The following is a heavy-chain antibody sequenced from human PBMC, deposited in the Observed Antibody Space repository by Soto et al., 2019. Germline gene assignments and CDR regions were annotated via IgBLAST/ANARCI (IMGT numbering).Heavy chain of an antibody. J-gene: IGHJ4*02. D-gene: IGHD2-2*03. CDR2: ISGSGGST. Sequence: GGSLRLSCAASVFRLSSYAMSWVRQAPGKGLEWVSVISGSGGSTNYADSVKGRFTISRDNSKNTLYLQMNSLRAEDTAVYYCAKDGYCSSTSCYSRFDYWGQGTLVTVSS. CDR1: VFRLSSYA. CDR3: AKDGYCSSTSCYSRFDY. V-gene: IGHV3-23*01.